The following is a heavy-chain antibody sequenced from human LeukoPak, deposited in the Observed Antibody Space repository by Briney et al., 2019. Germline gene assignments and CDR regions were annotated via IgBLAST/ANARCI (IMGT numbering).Heavy chain of an antibody. CDR2: ISSDGGST. J-gene: IGHJ1*01. D-gene: IGHD3-22*01. Sequence: GGSLRLSCAASGFVFSSYGMHWVRQAPGKGLEYVSAISSDGGSTYYANSVKGRFTISRDNSKNTLYPRMGSLRAEDTAVYFCAKDLSPFGSSGYSGFFQHWGQGTLVTVSS. CDR1: GFVFSSYG. V-gene: IGHV3-64*01. CDR3: AKDLSPFGSSGYSGFFQH.